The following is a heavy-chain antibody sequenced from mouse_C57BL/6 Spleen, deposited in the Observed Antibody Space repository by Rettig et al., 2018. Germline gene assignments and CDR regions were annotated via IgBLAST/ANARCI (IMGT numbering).Heavy chain of an antibody. V-gene: IGHV6-6*01. CDR2: IRNKANNHAT. D-gene: IGHD3-1*01. J-gene: IGHJ2*01. CDR3: TRGAYYFDY. Sequence: WVAEIRNKANNHATYYAESVKGRFTISRDDSKSSVYLQMNSLRAEDTGIYYCTRGAYYFDYWGQGTTLTVSS.